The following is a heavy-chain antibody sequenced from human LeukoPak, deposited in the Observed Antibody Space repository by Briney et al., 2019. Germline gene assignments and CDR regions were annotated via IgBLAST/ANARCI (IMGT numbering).Heavy chain of an antibody. V-gene: IGHV3-23*01. CDR3: AKHLATIEIEGYFDY. CDR2: ISGSGGST. J-gene: IGHJ4*02. CDR1: GFTLSSYA. Sequence: GGSLRLSCAASGFTLSSYAMSWVRQAPGKGLEWVSAISGSGGSTYYADSVKGRFTISRDNSKNTLYLQMNSLRAEDTAVYYCAKHLATIEIEGYFDYWGQGTLVTVSS. D-gene: IGHD5-24*01.